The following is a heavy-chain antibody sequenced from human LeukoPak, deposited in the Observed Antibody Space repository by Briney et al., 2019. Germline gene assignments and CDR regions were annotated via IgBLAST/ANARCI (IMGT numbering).Heavy chain of an antibody. CDR3: ARLSPKAALPHFDY. CDR2: IYSDTSS. Sequence: GGSLRLSCAVSGFAVSSNYMSWVRRAPGKGLEWGSVIYSDTSSYYTDSVKGRFSISRDTSKSRLYLQMNTLRAEDTAVYYCARLSPKAALPHFDYWGQGILVIVSS. J-gene: IGHJ4*02. CDR1: GFAVSSNY. D-gene: IGHD6-6*01. V-gene: IGHV3-66*04.